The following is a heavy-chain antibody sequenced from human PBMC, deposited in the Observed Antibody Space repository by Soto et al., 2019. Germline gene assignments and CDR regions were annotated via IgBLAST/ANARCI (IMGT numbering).Heavy chain of an antibody. CDR1: GFTFSSYA. J-gene: IGHJ4*02. V-gene: IGHV3-30-3*01. Sequence: GGSLRLSCAASGFTFSSYAMHWVRQAPGKGLEWVAVISYDGSNKYYADSVKGRFTISRDNSKNTLYLQMNSLRAEDTAVYYCARDQYYYDSSGYLTRHLDYWGQGTLVTV. CDR2: ISYDGSNK. D-gene: IGHD3-22*01. CDR3: ARDQYYYDSSGYLTRHLDY.